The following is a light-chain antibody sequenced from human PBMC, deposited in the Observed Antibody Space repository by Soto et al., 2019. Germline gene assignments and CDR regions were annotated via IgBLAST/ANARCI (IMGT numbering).Light chain of an antibody. V-gene: IGKV3-20*01. CDR3: QQYGSSPRT. J-gene: IGKJ1*01. CDR1: QSIKSSS. CDR2: GAS. Sequence: EIVLTPSPGTLSLSPGERATPSCRASQSIKSSSLAWYQQRPGQAPRLLIYGASSRATGIPAKFSGSGSGTDFTLTIGSLEPEDFAIYYGQQYGSSPRTFGQGTKVDIK.